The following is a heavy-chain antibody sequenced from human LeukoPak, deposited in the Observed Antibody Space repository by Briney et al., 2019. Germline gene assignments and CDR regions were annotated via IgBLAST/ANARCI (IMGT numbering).Heavy chain of an antibody. CDR1: GFTFSNYA. V-gene: IGHV3-30*18. Sequence: GGSLRLSCAASGFTFSNYAMHWVRQAPGKGLERVSIISYDGVNKFYADSVKGRFTISRDNSKNTLYLQMNSLRAEDTAVYYCAKGGLRPWAFDIWGQGTMVTVSS. CDR3: AKGGLRPWAFDI. D-gene: IGHD5-12*01. CDR2: ISYDGVNK. J-gene: IGHJ3*02.